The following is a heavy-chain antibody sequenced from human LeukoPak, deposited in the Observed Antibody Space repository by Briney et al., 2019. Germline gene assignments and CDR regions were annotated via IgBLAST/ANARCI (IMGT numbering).Heavy chain of an antibody. V-gene: IGHV3-23*01. Sequence: PGGSLRLSCAASGFTFSIYAMSWVRQAPGKGLQWVSSITSSGDGTYYADSVKGRFTISRDNSKNTLYLQMNSLRAEDTAVYYCAKDPGGSYPQYFHHWGQGTLVTVSS. CDR1: GFTFSIYA. CDR3: AKDPGGSYPQYFHH. D-gene: IGHD3-10*01. CDR2: ITSSGDGT. J-gene: IGHJ1*01.